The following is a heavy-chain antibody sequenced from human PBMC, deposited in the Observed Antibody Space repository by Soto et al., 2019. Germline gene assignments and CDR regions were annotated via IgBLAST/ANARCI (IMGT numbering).Heavy chain of an antibody. CDR2: ISGSGGNT. J-gene: IGHJ6*03. CDR1: GFTFSTYA. CDR3: ARDAHYDFWSGYSHHMDV. Sequence: EVQLLESGGGLVQPGGSLRLSCAASGFTFSTYALNWVRQAPGKGLEWVSGISGSGGNTYYADSVKGRFTISRDNSKNTLYLQMNSLRAEDTAVYYCARDAHYDFWSGYSHHMDVWGKGTTVTVSS. V-gene: IGHV3-23*01. D-gene: IGHD3-3*01.